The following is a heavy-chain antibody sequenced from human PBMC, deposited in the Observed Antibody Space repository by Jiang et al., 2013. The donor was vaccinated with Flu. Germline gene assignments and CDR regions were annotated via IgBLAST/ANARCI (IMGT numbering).Heavy chain of an antibody. CDR3: ARDGIPGIAVAVGGYFDY. CDR1: GFTFSSYA. CDR2: ISYDGSNK. V-gene: IGHV3-30-3*01. J-gene: IGHJ4*02. D-gene: IGHD6-19*01. Sequence: VQLVESGGGVVQPGRSLRLSCAASGFTFSSYAMHWVRQAPGKGLEWVAVISYDGSNKYYADSVKGRFTISRDNSKNTLYLQMNSLRAEDTAVYYCARDGIPGIAVAVGGYFDYVGPGNPGHPSP.